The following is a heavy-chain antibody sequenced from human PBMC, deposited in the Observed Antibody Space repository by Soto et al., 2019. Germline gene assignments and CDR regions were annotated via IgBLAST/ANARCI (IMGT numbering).Heavy chain of an antibody. J-gene: IGHJ6*02. CDR3: AKTKGAPSWYFYYGMDV. CDR1: GFTFSSYA. V-gene: IGHV3-23*01. Sequence: GGSLRLSCAASGFTFSSYAMIWVRQAPGKGLEWVSAISGSGGSTYYADSVKGRFTISRDNSKNTLYLQMNSLRAEDTAVYYCAKTKGAPSWYFYYGMDVWGQGTTVTVSS. CDR2: ISGSGGST. D-gene: IGHD1-26*01.